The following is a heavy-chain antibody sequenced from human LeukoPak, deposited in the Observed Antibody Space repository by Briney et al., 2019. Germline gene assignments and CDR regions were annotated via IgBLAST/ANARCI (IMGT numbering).Heavy chain of an antibody. CDR3: ARLFHMATISGWFDP. J-gene: IGHJ5*02. Sequence: GESLKISCKGSGYSFTGYWIGWVRQMPGKGLEWMGIIYPGDSDTRYSPSFQGQVTISADKSISTAYLQWSSLKASDTAMYYCARLFHMATISGWFDPWGQGTLVTVSS. CDR1: GYSFTGYW. CDR2: IYPGDSDT. V-gene: IGHV5-51*01. D-gene: IGHD5-12*01.